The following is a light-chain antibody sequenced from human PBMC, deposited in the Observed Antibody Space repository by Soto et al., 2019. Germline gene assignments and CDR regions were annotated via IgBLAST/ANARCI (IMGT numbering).Light chain of an antibody. CDR2: AAS. CDR1: QGIRND. CDR3: LQHYNYPYS. Sequence: AIQMTQSPSSLSASVGDRVTITCRASQGIRNDLAWYQQKPGKAPKLLIYAASSLQSGVPSRFSGSGSGTDFAITIGSLQPEDVATYFCLQHYNYPYSFGQGTKLEIK. J-gene: IGKJ2*01. V-gene: IGKV1-6*01.